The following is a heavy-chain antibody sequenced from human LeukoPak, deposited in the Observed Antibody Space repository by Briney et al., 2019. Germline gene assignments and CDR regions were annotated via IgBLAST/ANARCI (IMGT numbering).Heavy chain of an antibody. V-gene: IGHV3-48*04. J-gene: IGHJ4*02. CDR3: ARVWGSGYTKDY. D-gene: IGHD3-22*01. CDR2: ISSSSSTI. Sequence: GGSLRLSCAASGFTFSGYAMSWVRQAPGKGLEWLSYISSSSSTIYYADSVKGRFTISRDNAKNSVYLQMNSLRAEDTAVYYCARVWGSGYTKDYWGQGTLVTVSS. CDR1: GFTFSGYA.